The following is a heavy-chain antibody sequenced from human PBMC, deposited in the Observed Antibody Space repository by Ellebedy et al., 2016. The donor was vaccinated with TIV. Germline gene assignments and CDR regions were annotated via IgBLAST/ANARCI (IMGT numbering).Heavy chain of an antibody. CDR1: IYTFNTYR. CDR3: ARVGGYGGQSYGMDV. CDR2: INAYNGNT. V-gene: IGHV1-18*01. D-gene: IGHD4-23*01. J-gene: IGHJ6*02. Sequence: ASVKVSXXTSIYTFNTYRITWVRQAPGQGLEWMGWINAYNGNTNYAQKLQGRVIMTTDTSTTTTYMELRSLRSDDTAVYYCARVGGYGGQSYGMDVWGQGTTVTVSS.